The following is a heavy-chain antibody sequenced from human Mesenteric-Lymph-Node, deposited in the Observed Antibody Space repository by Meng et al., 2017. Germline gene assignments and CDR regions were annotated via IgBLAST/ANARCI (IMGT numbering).Heavy chain of an antibody. CDR1: GGSISSSNW. CDR2: IYYSGST. D-gene: IGHD6-13*01. V-gene: IGHV4-4*02. CDR3: ARDFGILREQQLVRRAFDI. Sequence: SETLSLTCAVSGGSISSSNWWSWVRQPPGKGLEWIGSIYYSGSTYYNPSLKSRVTISVDTSKNQFSLKLSSVTAADTAVYYCARDFGILREQQLVRRAFDIWGQGTMVTVSS. J-gene: IGHJ3*02.